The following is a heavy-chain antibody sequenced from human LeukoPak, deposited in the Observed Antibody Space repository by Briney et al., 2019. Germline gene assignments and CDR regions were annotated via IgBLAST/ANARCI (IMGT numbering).Heavy chain of an antibody. Sequence: GGSLRLSCAASGFTFSSYEMNWVRQAPGKGLEWVSYISSSGSTIYYADSVKGRFTISRDNAKNSLYLQMNSLRAEDTAVYYCARAPDYYDEYYYYYRDVGGKGPTVPVPS. CDR2: ISSSGSTI. CDR3: ARAPDYYDEYYYYYRDV. V-gene: IGHV3-48*03. J-gene: IGHJ6*03. CDR1: GFTFSSYE. D-gene: IGHD3-22*01.